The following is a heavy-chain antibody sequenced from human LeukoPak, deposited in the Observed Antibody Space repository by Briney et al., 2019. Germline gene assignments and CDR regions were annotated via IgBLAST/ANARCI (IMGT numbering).Heavy chain of an antibody. D-gene: IGHD4-17*01. CDR2: IYTSGST. V-gene: IGHV4-4*07. CDR3: TRDTGTTGEVKFDY. J-gene: IGHJ4*02. CDR1: GNSFGDYY. Sequence: SETLSLTCTVSGNSFGDYYWSWIRQPAGKGLEWIGRIYTSGSTTYNPSLKSRVTMSVDTSKSQFSLNLMSVTAADTAVYYCTRDTGTTGEVKFDYWGQGTLVTVSS.